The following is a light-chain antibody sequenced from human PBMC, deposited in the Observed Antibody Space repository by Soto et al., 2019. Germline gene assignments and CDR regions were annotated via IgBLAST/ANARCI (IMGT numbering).Light chain of an antibody. CDR2: GAS. V-gene: IGKV3-20*01. CDR3: QQYGSSPT. CDR1: QSVSSSY. J-gene: IGKJ3*01. Sequence: EMVLTQSPGTLSLFPGERATLSCRASQSVSSSYLAWYQQKPGQAPRLLIYGASSRATGIPDRFSGSGSGTDFTLTISRLKPEDFAVYYCQQYGSSPTFGPGTKVETK.